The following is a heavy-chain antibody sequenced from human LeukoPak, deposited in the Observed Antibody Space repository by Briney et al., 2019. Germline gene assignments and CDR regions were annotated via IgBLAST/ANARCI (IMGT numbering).Heavy chain of an antibody. CDR3: ARVLYDTDFDY. CDR1: GGSISSGDCY. CDR2: IYYSGST. V-gene: IGHV4-30-4*01. Sequence: PSQTLSLTCTVSGGSISSGDCYWSWLRPPPGQGLEWFGYIYYSGSTYYNPSLKSRVTISVDTSKNQFSLKLSSVTAADTAVYYCARVLYDTDFDYWGQGTLVTVSS. J-gene: IGHJ4*02. D-gene: IGHD3-16*01.